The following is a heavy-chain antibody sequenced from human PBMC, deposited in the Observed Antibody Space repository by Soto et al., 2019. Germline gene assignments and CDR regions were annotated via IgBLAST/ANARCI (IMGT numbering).Heavy chain of an antibody. CDR3: ARVRKVATMYFDY. D-gene: IGHD5-12*01. CDR2: MSYSERP. Sequence: SETLSLTCSISGDSFTSGTYQWGWIRQPPGKGLEWIGSMSYSERPYYTPSLGSRVSISVDTSKNQFSLHLTPVTAADTALYYCARVRKVATMYFDYWGQGTLVTVSS. J-gene: IGHJ4*02. CDR1: GDSFTSGTYQ. V-gene: IGHV4-39*01.